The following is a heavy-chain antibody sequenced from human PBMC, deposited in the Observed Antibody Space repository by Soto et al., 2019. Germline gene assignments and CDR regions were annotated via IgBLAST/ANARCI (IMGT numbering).Heavy chain of an antibody. J-gene: IGHJ4*02. CDR1: GYTFTSYA. CDR3: ATPIVAFY. Sequence: ASVKVPCKASGYTFTSYAIHWVRQAPGQRLEWMGWINAGNGNTKYSQKFQGRVIITRDTSAGTAYMELRSLRSEDTAVYYCATPIVAFYWGQGPLVTVYS. V-gene: IGHV1-3*01. CDR2: INAGNGNT. D-gene: IGHD5-12*01.